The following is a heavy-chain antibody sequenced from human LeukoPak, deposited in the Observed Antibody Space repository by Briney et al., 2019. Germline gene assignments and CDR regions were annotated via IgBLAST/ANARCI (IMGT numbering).Heavy chain of an antibody. D-gene: IGHD2-8*01. CDR1: GFTFSNAW. CDR3: TTGSLGYCTNGVCPGNNYYMDV. V-gene: IGHV3-15*01. Sequence: PGGSLRLSCAASGFTFSNAWMSWGRQAPGKGREWGGRIKSKTDGGTTDDAAPRKGRFTISRDESKNTLYLNMTSMKTEDPAVYYCTTGSLGYCTNGVCPGNNYYMDVWGKWTTVTVSS. CDR2: IKSKTDGGTT. J-gene: IGHJ6*03.